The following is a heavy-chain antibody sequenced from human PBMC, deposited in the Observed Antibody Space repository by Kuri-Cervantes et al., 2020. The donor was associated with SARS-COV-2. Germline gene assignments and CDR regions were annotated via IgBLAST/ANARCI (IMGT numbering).Heavy chain of an antibody. CDR3: ARGEYCSSTSCYYYYYMDV. V-gene: IGHV3-48*03. D-gene: IGHD2-2*01. CDR1: GFTFSSYE. Sequence: GGSLRLSCAASGFTFSSYEMNWVRQAPGKGLEWVSYISSSGSTIYYADSVKGRFTISRDNAKNSLYLQMNSLRAEDTAVYYCARGEYCSSTSCYYYYYMDVWGKGTTVTVSS. J-gene: IGHJ6*03. CDR2: ISSSGSTI.